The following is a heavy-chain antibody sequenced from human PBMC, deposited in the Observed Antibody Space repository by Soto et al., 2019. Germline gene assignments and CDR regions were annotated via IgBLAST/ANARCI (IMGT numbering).Heavy chain of an antibody. CDR2: ISNNGDT. V-gene: IGHV4-59*02. CDR3: ARTARRFDY. CDR1: GASVSGDY. Sequence: SETLSLTCTVSGASVSGDYWSWIRQPPGKGLECIGYISNNGDTNYSPSLKSRVTMSLDTSRNQFSLKLTSVTAADTAVYYCARTARRFDYCGQGTLVTVSS. D-gene: IGHD6-6*01. J-gene: IGHJ4*02.